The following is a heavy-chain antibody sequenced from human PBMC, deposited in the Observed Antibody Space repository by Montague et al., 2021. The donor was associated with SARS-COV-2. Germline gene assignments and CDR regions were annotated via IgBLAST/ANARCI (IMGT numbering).Heavy chain of an antibody. J-gene: IGHJ3*02. CDR3: ARRARWNIVVVVGDRHAFDI. CDR1: GGSISSSSYY. Sequence: SETLSLTCTVSGGSISSSSYYWGWIRQPPGKGLEWIGSIYYTGSPYYNPSLKSRVTISVDTSKNQFSLNLSSVTAADTAVYYRARRARWNIVVVVGDRHAFDIWGQGTMVTVSS. CDR2: IYYTGSP. D-gene: IGHD2-15*01. V-gene: IGHV4-39*01.